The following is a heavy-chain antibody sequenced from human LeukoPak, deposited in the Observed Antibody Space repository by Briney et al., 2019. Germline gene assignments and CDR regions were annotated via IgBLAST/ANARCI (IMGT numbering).Heavy chain of an antibody. CDR2: FYHSGST. J-gene: IGHJ4*02. D-gene: IGHD3-22*01. CDR1: GGFNTHYY. V-gene: IGHV4-59*01. Sequence: SETLSLTCSVSGGFNTHYYWSWIRQPPGKGLEWIGYFYHSGSTNYNPSLKSRVTISVDTSKNHFSLKLSSVTAADTAVYYCARGQWLPVFDFWGQGTPVTVSS. CDR3: ARGQWLPVFDF.